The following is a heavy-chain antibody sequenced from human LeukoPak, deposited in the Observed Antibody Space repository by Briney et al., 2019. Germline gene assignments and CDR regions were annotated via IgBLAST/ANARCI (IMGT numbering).Heavy chain of an antibody. D-gene: IGHD4-17*01. CDR1: GFTFSTYS. J-gene: IGHJ4*02. V-gene: IGHV3-48*04. Sequence: GGSLRLSCAASGFTFSTYSMNWVRQAPGKGLEWISYISRSGSTIYYADSVKGRFTISRDNAKKSLYLQMNSLRAEDTAVYYCARAGDYDYWGQGTLVTVSS. CDR2: ISRSGSTI. CDR3: ARAGDYDY.